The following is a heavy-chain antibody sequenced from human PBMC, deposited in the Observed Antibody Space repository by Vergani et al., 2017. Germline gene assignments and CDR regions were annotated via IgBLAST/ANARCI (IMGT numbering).Heavy chain of an antibody. CDR1: GFTFSSYA. J-gene: IGHJ4*02. CDR3: ARDPPGSYSEYXFDY. V-gene: IGHV3-30*01. CDR2: ISYDGSNK. D-gene: IGHD1-26*01. Sequence: QVQLVESGGGVVQPGRSLRLSCAASGFTFSSYAMHWVRQAPGKGLEWVAVISYDGSNKYYADSVKGRFTISRDNSKNTLYLQMNSLRAEDTAVYYCARDPPGSYSEYXFDYWGQGTLVTVSS.